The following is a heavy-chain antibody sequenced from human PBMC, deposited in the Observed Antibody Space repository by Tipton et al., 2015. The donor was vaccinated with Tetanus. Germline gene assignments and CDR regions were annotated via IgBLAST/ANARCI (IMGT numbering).Heavy chain of an antibody. CDR2: AYYSGST. Sequence: TLSLTCSVSGASIRSYYWGWIRQPPGKGLEWIGSAYYSGSTYYNPSLKSRVTISVDTSKNQFSLELSSVTAADTAVYYCARDQGGGRVVRLNWFDPWGQGTLVTVSS. CDR3: ARDQGGGRVVRLNWFDP. V-gene: IGHV4-39*07. D-gene: IGHD6-6*01. J-gene: IGHJ5*02. CDR1: GASIRSYY.